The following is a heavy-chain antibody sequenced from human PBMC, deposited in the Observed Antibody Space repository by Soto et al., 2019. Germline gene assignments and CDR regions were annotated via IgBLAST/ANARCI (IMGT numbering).Heavy chain of an antibody. CDR3: NRGSEYDFWSGYL. Sequence: QERLVQSGAEVRKPGSSVKVSCKVTGGTSTRYAIKWVRQAPGQGLEWMGGIVPMFGTSKYAQKFQGRVTITADTSTNIAYMELRSLRAEDTSVYYCNRGSEYDFWSGYLWGQGTLVSVSS. CDR1: GGTSTRYA. CDR2: IVPMFGTS. V-gene: IGHV1-69*06. J-gene: IGHJ4*02. D-gene: IGHD3-3*01.